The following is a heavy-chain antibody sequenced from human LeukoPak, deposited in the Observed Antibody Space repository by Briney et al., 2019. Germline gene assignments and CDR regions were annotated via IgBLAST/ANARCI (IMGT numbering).Heavy chain of an antibody. J-gene: IGHJ4*02. V-gene: IGHV3-23*01. CDR3: AKGGYGSGSYSNLDY. Sequence: PGGSLRLSCAAAGFTFSSYAMSWVRQATGKGLEWVTANSGSGGSTYYADSVKGRFTISRDNSKNTLYLQMNSLRAEDTAVYYCAKGGYGSGSYSNLDYWGQGTLVTVSS. D-gene: IGHD3-10*01. CDR1: GFTFSSYA. CDR2: NSGSGGST.